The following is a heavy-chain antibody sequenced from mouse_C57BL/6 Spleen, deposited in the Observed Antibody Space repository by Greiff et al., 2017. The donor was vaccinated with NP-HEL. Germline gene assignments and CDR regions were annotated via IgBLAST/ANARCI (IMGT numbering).Heavy chain of an antibody. D-gene: IGHD1-1*01. CDR1: GYTFTDYE. Sequence: VQLQQSGAELVRPGASVTLSCKASGYTFTDYEMHWVKQTPVHGLEWIGAIDPETGGTAYNQTFKGKAILTEDKSSSTAYMELGSLTSEDSAVYYCTRGDYGSSDEDSPWYVDVWSTGTTVTVSS. J-gene: IGHJ1*03. CDR3: TRGDYGSSDEDSPWYVDV. CDR2: IDPETGGT. V-gene: IGHV1-15*01.